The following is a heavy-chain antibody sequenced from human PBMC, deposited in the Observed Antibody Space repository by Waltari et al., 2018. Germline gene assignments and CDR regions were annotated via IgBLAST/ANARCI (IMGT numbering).Heavy chain of an antibody. D-gene: IGHD6-19*01. Sequence: EVQLVESGGGLVQPGGSRRLSCAASGFTFNTYWMTWVRQAPGKGLEWVANIKQDASEKYYVDSVKGRFTISRDNTKNSLYLQMNSLRAEDTAVYYCAASVGVAPNYWGHGTLVTVSS. CDR3: AASVGVAPNY. CDR2: IKQDASEK. V-gene: IGHV3-7*01. J-gene: IGHJ4*01. CDR1: GFTFNTYW.